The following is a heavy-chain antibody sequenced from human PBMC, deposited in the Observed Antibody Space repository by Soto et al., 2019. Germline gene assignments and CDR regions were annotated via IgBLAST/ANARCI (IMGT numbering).Heavy chain of an antibody. CDR1: GFTFTSSA. V-gene: IGHV1-18*01. CDR3: AREMWTRSGPQNFFDY. Sequence: GASVKVSCKASGFTFTSSAVQWVRQARGQGLEWMGWISLYSGNTNYAEKLQGRVTMTTDTSTSTAYMELRSLRSDDTAVYYCAREMWTRSGPQNFFDYWGQGALVTVSS. J-gene: IGHJ4*02. D-gene: IGHD6-25*01. CDR2: ISLYSGNT.